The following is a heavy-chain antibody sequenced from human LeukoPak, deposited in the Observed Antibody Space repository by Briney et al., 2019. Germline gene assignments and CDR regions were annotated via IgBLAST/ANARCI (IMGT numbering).Heavy chain of an antibody. CDR1: GGTFSSYA. D-gene: IGHD3-22*01. J-gene: IGHJ4*02. Sequence: SVKVSCKASGGTFSSYAISWVRQAPGQGLEWMVGIIPIFGTANYAQKFQGRVTITADESTSTAYMELSSLRSEDTAVYYCARVNYDSSGYYYRFDYWGQGTLVTVSS. V-gene: IGHV1-69*13. CDR3: ARVNYDSSGYYYRFDY. CDR2: IIPIFGTA.